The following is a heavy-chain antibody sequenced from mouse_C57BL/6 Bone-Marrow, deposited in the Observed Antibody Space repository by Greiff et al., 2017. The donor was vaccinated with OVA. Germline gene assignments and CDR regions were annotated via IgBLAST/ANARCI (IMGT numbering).Heavy chain of an antibody. J-gene: IGHJ4*01. CDR3: ARGNFGSSFYAMDY. D-gene: IGHD1-1*01. CDR2: IDPANDNT. Sequence: EVQLQQSVAELVRPGASVKLSCTASGFNIKNTYMHWVKQRPEQGLEWIGMIDPANDNTKYAPKFQGKATMTADTSSNTAYLQLSSLSSEDTAVYCCARGNFGSSFYAMDYWGQGTSVTVSS. CDR1: GFNIKNTY. V-gene: IGHV14-3*01.